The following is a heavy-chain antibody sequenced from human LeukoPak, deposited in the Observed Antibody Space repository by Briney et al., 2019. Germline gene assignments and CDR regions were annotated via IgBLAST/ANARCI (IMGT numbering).Heavy chain of an antibody. CDR3: ASSNWNDADYYYYYMDV. J-gene: IGHJ6*03. CDR1: GFTFSSYS. CDR2: ISSSSSYI. D-gene: IGHD1-1*01. V-gene: IGHV3-21*01. Sequence: GGSLRLSCAASGFTFSSYSMNWVRQAPGKGLEWVSSISSSSSYIYYADSVKGRFTISRDNAKNSLYLQMNSLRAEDTAVYYCASSNWNDADYYYYYMDVWGKGTTVTVSS.